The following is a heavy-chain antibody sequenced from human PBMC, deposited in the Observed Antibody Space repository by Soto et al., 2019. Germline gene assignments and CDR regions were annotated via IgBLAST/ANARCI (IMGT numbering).Heavy chain of an antibody. CDR3: ATGGSGSHYNYYYYVMDV. CDR1: GGTFSSYA. D-gene: IGHD3-10*01. CDR2: IIPIFGTA. Sequence: SVKVSCKASGGTFSSYAISWVRQAPGQGLEWMGGIIPIFGTANYAQKFQGRVTITADESTSTAYMELSSLRSEDTAVYYCATGGSGSHYNYYYYVMDVWGQGTSVTVSS. J-gene: IGHJ6*02. V-gene: IGHV1-69*13.